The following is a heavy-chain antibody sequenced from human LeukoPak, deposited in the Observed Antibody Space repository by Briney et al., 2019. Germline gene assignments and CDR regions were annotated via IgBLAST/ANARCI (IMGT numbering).Heavy chain of an antibody. CDR1: GGSISSGGYY. D-gene: IGHD3-22*01. V-gene: IGHV4-31*03. Sequence: SETLSLTCTVSGGSISSGGYYWSWIRQHPGKGLEWIGYIYYSGSTYYNPSLKSRVTIPVDTSKNQFSLKLSSVTAADTAVYYCARDRSGYQYYFDYWGQGTLVTVSS. J-gene: IGHJ4*02. CDR2: IYYSGST. CDR3: ARDRSGYQYYFDY.